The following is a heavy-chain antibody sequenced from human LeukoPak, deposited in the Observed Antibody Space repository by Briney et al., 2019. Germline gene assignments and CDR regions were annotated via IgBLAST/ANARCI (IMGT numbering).Heavy chain of an antibody. CDR3: ARPGDYSPAWDY. D-gene: IGHD4-17*01. CDR1: GGTFSSYA. Sequence: SVKVSCKASGGTFSSYAISWVRQAPGQGLEWMGRIIPIFGTANYAQKFQGRVTITTDESTSTAYMELSSLRSEDTAVYYCARPGDYSPAWDYWGQGTLVTVSS. CDR2: IIPIFGTA. J-gene: IGHJ4*02. V-gene: IGHV1-69*05.